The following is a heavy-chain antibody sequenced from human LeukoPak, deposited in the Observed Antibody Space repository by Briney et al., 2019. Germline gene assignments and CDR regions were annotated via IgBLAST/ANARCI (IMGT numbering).Heavy chain of an antibody. J-gene: IGHJ4*02. Sequence: GGSLRLSCAASRFTFSSYGMHWVRQAPGKGLEWVAFIRYDGSNKYYADSVKGRFTISRDNSKNTLYLQMNSLRAEDTAVYYCAKTGFSSSWYLQYYFDYWGQGTLVTVSS. CDR3: AKTGFSSSWYLQYYFDY. V-gene: IGHV3-30*02. CDR1: RFTFSSYG. D-gene: IGHD6-13*01. CDR2: IRYDGSNK.